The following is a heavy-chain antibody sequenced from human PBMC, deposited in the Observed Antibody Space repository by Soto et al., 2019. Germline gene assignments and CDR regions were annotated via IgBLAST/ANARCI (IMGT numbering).Heavy chain of an antibody. CDR1: GFTFSSYA. Sequence: GGSLRLSCAASGFTFSSYAMHWVRQAPGKGLEWVAVISYDGSNKYYADSVKGRFTISRDNSKNTLYLQMNSLRAEDTAVYYCARVGYDFQDAFDIWGQGTMVTVSS. V-gene: IGHV3-30-3*01. CDR3: ARVGYDFQDAFDI. J-gene: IGHJ3*02. D-gene: IGHD2-2*01. CDR2: ISYDGSNK.